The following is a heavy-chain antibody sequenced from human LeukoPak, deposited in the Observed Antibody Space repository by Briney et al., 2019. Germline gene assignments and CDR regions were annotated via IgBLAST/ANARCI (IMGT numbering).Heavy chain of an antibody. CDR2: IKQDESEK. Sequence: PGGSLRLSCAASGFTFSRYWITWVRQAPGKGLEWVANIKQDESEKYYVDSVKGRFTISRDNAKNSLYLQMNSLRAEDTAVYYCARSGREATEIDYWGQETLVTVSS. V-gene: IGHV3-7*03. CDR1: GFTFSRYW. D-gene: IGHD1-1*01. J-gene: IGHJ4*02. CDR3: ARSGREATEIDY.